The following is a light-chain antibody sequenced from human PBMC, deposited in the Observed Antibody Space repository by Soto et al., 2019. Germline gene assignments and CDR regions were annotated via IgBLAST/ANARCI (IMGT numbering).Light chain of an antibody. CDR1: QSISSY. CDR2: AAS. V-gene: IGKV1-39*01. Sequence: DIQLSQSPSFLSASIGDRVTITCRASQSISSYLNWYQQKPGKAPKLLIYAASSLQSGVPSRFGGSGSGTDFTLTISSLQPEDFATYYCQQSYSTLSITFGQGTRLE. CDR3: QQSYSTLSIT. J-gene: IGKJ5*01.